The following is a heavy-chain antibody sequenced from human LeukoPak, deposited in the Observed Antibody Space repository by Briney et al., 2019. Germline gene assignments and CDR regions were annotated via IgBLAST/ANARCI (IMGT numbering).Heavy chain of an antibody. J-gene: IGHJ5*02. CDR2: INPNSGGT. V-gene: IGHV1-2*02. D-gene: IGHD2-2*01. CDR3: ARDSGAVPAARGNWFDP. Sequence: ASVKVSCKASGYTFTSYDINWVRQAPGQGLEWMGWINPNSGGTNYAQKFQGRVTMTRDTSISTAYMELSRLRSDDTAVYYCARDSGAVPAARGNWFDPWGQGTLVTVSS. CDR1: GYTFTSYD.